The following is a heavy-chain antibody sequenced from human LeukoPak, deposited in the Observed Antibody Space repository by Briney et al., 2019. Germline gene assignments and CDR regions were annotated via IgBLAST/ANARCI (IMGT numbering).Heavy chain of an antibody. CDR3: AAAYSGSYLYFDL. J-gene: IGHJ2*01. Sequence: ASVKVSCKASGFTFTSSAVQWVRQARGQRLEWIGWIVVASGNTNYAQKFQERVTITRDMSTSTAYMELSSLRSEDTAVYYCAAAYSGSYLYFDLWGRGTLVTVSS. V-gene: IGHV1-58*01. CDR2: IVVASGNT. D-gene: IGHD1-26*01. CDR1: GFTFTSSA.